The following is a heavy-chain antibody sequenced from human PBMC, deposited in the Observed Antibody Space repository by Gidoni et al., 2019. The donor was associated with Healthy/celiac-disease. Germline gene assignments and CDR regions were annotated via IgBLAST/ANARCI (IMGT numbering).Heavy chain of an antibody. CDR2: SSGSGGST. CDR3: AKDPSKYYDSSGYYNYFDY. J-gene: IGHJ4*02. D-gene: IGHD3-22*01. CDR1: GFTSRSYA. Sequence: EVQLLESGGGLVQPGGSLRLSCAAAGFTSRSYAMSWVRQAPGKVLEWVSASSGSGGSTYYADAVKGRFTISIDNSKNTLYLQMNSLRAEDTAVYYCAKDPSKYYDSSGYYNYFDYWGQGTLVTVSS. V-gene: IGHV3-23*01.